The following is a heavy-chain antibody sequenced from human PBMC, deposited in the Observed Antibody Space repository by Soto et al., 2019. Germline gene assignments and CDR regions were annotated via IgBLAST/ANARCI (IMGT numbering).Heavy chain of an antibody. Sequence: PGGSLRLSCAASGFTFSSYSMNWVRQAPGKGLEWVSYISSSSSTIYYADSVKGRFTISRDNAKNSLYLQMNSLRAEDTAVYYCARDIRAYDFWSGYYMVVWGKGTTVTVSS. V-gene: IGHV3-48*01. J-gene: IGHJ6*04. CDR1: GFTFSSYS. D-gene: IGHD3-3*01. CDR2: ISSSSSTI. CDR3: ARDIRAYDFWSGYYMVV.